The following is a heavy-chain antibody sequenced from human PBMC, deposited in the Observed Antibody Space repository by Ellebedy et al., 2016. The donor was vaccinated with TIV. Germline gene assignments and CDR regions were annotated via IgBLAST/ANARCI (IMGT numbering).Heavy chain of an antibody. V-gene: IGHV3-74*01. CDR1: GFAFSNYW. J-gene: IGHJ4*02. CDR2: IKFDGSIT. CDR3: IRGGPLDY. Sequence: GGSLRLXCAASGFAFSNYWMHWVRQVPGKGLVWVSRIKFDGSITNYADSVKGRFTISRDNAKNTLYLQMNSLRAEDTGVYYCIRGGPLDYWGQGTLVTASS.